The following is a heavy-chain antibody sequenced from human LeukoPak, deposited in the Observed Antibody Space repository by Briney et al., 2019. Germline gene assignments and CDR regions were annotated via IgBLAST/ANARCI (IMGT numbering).Heavy chain of an antibody. J-gene: IGHJ6*02. CDR1: GDSVSSNSAA. CDR3: ARYTAKPGSGWYKAMDV. V-gene: IGHV6-1*01. D-gene: IGHD6-19*01. Sequence: SQTLSLTCAISGDSVSSNSAAWNWIRQSPSRGLEWLGRTYYRSKWYNDYAVSVKSRITINPDTSKNQFSLQLNSVTPEDTAVYYCARYTAKPGSGWYKAMDVWGQGTTVTVSS. CDR2: TYYRSKWYN.